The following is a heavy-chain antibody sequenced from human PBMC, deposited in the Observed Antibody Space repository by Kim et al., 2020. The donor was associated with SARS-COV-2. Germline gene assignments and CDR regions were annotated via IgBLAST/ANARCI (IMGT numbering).Heavy chain of an antibody. CDR1: GFTFSSYS. D-gene: IGHD6-13*01. CDR3: ARDGRQQGYYYYGMDV. J-gene: IGHJ6*02. V-gene: IGHV3-21*01. Sequence: GGSLRLSCAASGFTFSSYSMNWVRQAPGKGLEWVSSISSSSSYIYYADSVKGRFTISRDNAKNSLYLQMNSLRAEDTAVYYCARDGRQQGYYYYGMDVWGQGTTVTVSS. CDR2: ISSSSSYI.